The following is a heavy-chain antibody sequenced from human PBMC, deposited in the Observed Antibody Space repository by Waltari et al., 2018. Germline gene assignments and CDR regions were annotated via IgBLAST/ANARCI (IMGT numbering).Heavy chain of an antibody. V-gene: IGHV3-7*01. J-gene: IGHJ4*02. CDR2: IKPDGSER. CDR3: SLSLNS. Sequence: EVQLVESGGGLVQPGGSLRLSCAAYGFTFSNSWMDWVRQAPGKGLEWVANIKPDGSERHYVDSVQGRFTVSRDNAQNLLYLQINTLRVDDTAVYYCSLSLNSWGQGTLVTVSP. CDR1: GFTFSNSW.